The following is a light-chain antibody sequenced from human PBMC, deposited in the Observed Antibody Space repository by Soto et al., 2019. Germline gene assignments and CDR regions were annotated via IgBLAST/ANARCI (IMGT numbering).Light chain of an antibody. J-gene: IGLJ2*01. CDR1: SGFSSFA. CDR3: QTWGAGIHKV. V-gene: IGLV4-69*01. CDR2: VNSDGSH. Sequence: QSVLTQSPSASASLGASVKLTCTLSSGFSSFAIAWHQQQPEKGPRYLMKVNSDGSHRRGDGIPDRFSGSSSGAERYLTISSLQSDDEADYYCQTWGAGIHKVFGGGTKVTVL.